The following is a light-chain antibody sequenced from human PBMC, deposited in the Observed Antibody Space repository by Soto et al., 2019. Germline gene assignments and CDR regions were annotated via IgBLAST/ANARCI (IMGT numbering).Light chain of an antibody. V-gene: IGKV3-20*01. Sequence: EIVLTQSPGTLSLSPGERATLSCRASQSVSTNHLAWYQRKPGQAPRLLIYGASSRATDIPARFSGSGSGTDFTLTITRLRPEDFAVYYCQQYGSSPPTFGQGTKVEIK. J-gene: IGKJ1*01. CDR3: QQYGSSPPT. CDR1: QSVSTNH. CDR2: GAS.